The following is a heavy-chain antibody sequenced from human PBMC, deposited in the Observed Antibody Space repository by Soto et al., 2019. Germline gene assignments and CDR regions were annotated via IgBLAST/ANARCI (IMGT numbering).Heavy chain of an antibody. J-gene: IGHJ5*02. D-gene: IGHD2-15*01. Sequence: ASVKVSCKASGYTFTGYTMNWVRQAPGQRLEWMGWINPDNGNTKSSQKFQDRVIITRDTSASTAYMDLSSRRSEDTAVYYCARGIATGQLDPWGQGTLVTVSS. CDR3: ARGIATGQLDP. V-gene: IGHV1-3*01. CDR2: INPDNGNT. CDR1: GYTFTGYT.